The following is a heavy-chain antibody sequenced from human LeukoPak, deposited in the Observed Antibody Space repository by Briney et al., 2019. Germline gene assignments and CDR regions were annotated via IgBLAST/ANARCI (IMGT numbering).Heavy chain of an antibody. D-gene: IGHD5-24*01. CDR1: GFTFSSYW. J-gene: IGHJ6*03. Sequence: PGGSLRLSYAASGFTFSSYWMHWVRQAPGKGLVWVSRINSDGSSTSYADSVKGRFTISRDNAKNTLYLQMNSLRAEDTAVYYCARGTWATLYYYYMDVWGKGTTVTVS. CDR2: INSDGSST. CDR3: ARGTWATLYYYYMDV. V-gene: IGHV3-74*01.